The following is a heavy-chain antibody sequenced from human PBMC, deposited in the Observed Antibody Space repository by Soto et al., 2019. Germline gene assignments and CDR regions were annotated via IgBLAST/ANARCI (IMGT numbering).Heavy chain of an antibody. D-gene: IGHD4-4*01. J-gene: IGHJ5*02. CDR2: IDYRGST. Sequence: QVQLQESGPGPVKPSETLSLMCTVSGDSISKSGHYWGWIRQSPGKALEWIGGIDYRGSTVYNPSLRSRITMSIDTSKKFFSLKLTSVSAADTAVYYCARGRDYSWFDPWGQGILVTVSS. CDR3: ARGRDYSWFDP. V-gene: IGHV4-39*02. CDR1: GDSISKSGHY.